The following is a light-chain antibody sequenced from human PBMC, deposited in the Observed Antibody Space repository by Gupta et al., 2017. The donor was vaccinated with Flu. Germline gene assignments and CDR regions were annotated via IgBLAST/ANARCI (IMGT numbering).Light chain of an antibody. CDR2: DAS. CDR3: QQRSNWPRIT. Sequence: EIVLTQSPATLSLSPGGRATLSCRASQSVRSYLAWYQQKPGQAPRLLIYDASNRATGIPARFSGSGSGTDFTLTISSLEPEDFAIYYCQQRSNWPRITFGGGTKVEIK. J-gene: IGKJ4*01. V-gene: IGKV3-11*01. CDR1: QSVRSY.